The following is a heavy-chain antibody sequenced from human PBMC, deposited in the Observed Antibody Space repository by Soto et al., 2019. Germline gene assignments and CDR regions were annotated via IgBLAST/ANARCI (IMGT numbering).Heavy chain of an antibody. CDR3: ARARSGSRYCSSTSCYFAPMDV. CDR1: GYTFTSYY. Sequence: ASVKVSCKASGYTFTSYYMHWVRQAPGQGLEWMGIINPSGGSTSYAQKFQGRVTMTRNTSTSTVYMELSSLRSEDTAVYYCARARSGSRYCSSTSCYFAPMDVWGQGTTVTVSS. V-gene: IGHV1-46*03. D-gene: IGHD2-2*01. CDR2: INPSGGST. J-gene: IGHJ6*02.